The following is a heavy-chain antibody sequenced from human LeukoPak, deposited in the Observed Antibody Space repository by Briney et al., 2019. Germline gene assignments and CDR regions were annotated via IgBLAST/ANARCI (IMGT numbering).Heavy chain of an antibody. CDR2: ISYDASEK. CDR1: GFTFSSYS. Sequence: GRSLRLSCAASGFTFSSYSMHWVRQVPGKGLDWVTRISYDASEKYYADSVKGRFTISRDNSKNTLHLQMDSLRTEDTALYYCARDNGEGYFGSGSFDYWGQGILVIVSS. D-gene: IGHD3-10*01. CDR3: ARDNGEGYFGSGSFDY. J-gene: IGHJ4*02. V-gene: IGHV3-30*04.